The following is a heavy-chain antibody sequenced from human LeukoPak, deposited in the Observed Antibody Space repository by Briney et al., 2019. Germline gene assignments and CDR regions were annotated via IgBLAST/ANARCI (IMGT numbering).Heavy chain of an antibody. Sequence: GGSLRLSCAASGFSFSRYGMLGVREAPGKGREGVVYMQYDGSNQQYADSVKGRFSISRDNSKNILNLQMNSLRADDTAVYYCAKDRCSNGVGCYYYYMDVWGKGTTVTIYS. CDR2: MQYDGSNQ. V-gene: IGHV3-30*02. D-gene: IGHD2-8*01. CDR3: AKDRCSNGVGCYYYYMDV. CDR1: GFSFSRYG. J-gene: IGHJ6*03.